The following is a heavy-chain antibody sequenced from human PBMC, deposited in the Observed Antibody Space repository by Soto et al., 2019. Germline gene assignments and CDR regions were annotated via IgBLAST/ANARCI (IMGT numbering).Heavy chain of an antibody. CDR3: ARDSFGAVAPDY. CDR2: IYHSGST. J-gene: IGHJ4*02. CDR1: GYSISSGYY. V-gene: IGHV4-38-2*02. Sequence: PSETLSLTCAVSGYSISSGYYWGWIRQPPGKGLEWIGSIYHSGSTYYNPSLKSRVTISVDTSKNQFPLKLSSVTAADTAVYYCARDSFGAVAPDYWGQGTLVTVSS. D-gene: IGHD6-19*01.